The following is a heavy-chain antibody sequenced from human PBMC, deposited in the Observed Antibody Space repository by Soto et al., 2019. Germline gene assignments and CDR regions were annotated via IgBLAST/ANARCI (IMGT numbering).Heavy chain of an antibody. Sequence: GGSLRLSCAASGFTFSSYSMNWVRQAPGKGPEWVSSISSSSSYIYYADSVKGRFTISRDNAKNSLYLQMNSLRAEDTAVYYCARSVLTTAFDYWGQGTLVTVSS. CDR2: ISSSSSYI. CDR3: ARSVLTTAFDY. V-gene: IGHV3-21*01. J-gene: IGHJ4*02. D-gene: IGHD4-4*01. CDR1: GFTFSSYS.